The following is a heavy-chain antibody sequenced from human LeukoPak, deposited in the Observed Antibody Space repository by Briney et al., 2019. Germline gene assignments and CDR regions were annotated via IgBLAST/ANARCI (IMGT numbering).Heavy chain of an antibody. J-gene: IGHJ4*02. D-gene: IGHD2-15*01. V-gene: IGHV3-21*01. CDR1: GFTFSSYS. CDR3: ARDGGYCSGGICYNLDY. CDR2: ISSSSSYI. Sequence: GGSLRLSCAASGFTFSSYSMNLVRQAPGKGLEWVSSISSSSSYIYYADSVKGRFTISRDNAKNSLYLQMNSLRAEDTAVYYCARDGGYCSGGICYNLDYWGQGTLVTVSS.